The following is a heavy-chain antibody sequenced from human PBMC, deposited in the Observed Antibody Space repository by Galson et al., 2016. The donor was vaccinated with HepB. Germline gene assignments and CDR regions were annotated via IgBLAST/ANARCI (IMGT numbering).Heavy chain of an antibody. CDR1: GFTFSSYW. CDR3: ARRQIPAATKYGMDV. V-gene: IGHV3-74*01. D-gene: IGHD2-2*01. Sequence: SLRLSCAASGFTFSSYWMHWVRQAPGKGLVWVSRINSDGSITSYADSVKGRFTISRDNAKNTLYLQMNSLRAEDTAVYYCARRQIPAATKYGMDVWGQGTTVTVSS. J-gene: IGHJ6*02. CDR2: INSDGSIT.